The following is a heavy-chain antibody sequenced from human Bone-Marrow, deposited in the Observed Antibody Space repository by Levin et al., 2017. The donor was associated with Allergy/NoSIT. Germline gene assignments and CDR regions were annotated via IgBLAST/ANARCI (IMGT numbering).Heavy chain of an antibody. CDR2: INEGGGET. D-gene: IGHD6-13*01. CDR3: AKMAAAPSGYFDF. Sequence: PGGSLRLSCEGSGFTFNKYWMSWVRQAPGKGLEWVANINEGGGETYYVDSMKGRFTISRDNAKHSLYLQMNSLRAEDTAFYYCAKMAAAPSGYFDFWGQGILVTVSS. J-gene: IGHJ4*02. CDR1: GFTFNKYW. V-gene: IGHV3-7*01.